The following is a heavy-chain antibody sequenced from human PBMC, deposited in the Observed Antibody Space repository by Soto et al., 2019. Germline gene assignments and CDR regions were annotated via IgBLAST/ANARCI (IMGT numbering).Heavy chain of an antibody. V-gene: IGHV3-30-3*01. Sequence: GSLRLSCAASGFTFSSYAMHWVRQAPGKGLEWVAVISYDGSNKYYADSVKGRFTISRDNSKNTLYLQMNSLRAEDTAVYYCARGLYYYDNSPFGMDVWGQGTTVTVSS. CDR3: ARGLYYYDNSPFGMDV. J-gene: IGHJ6*02. CDR2: ISYDGSNK. D-gene: IGHD3-22*01. CDR1: GFTFSSYA.